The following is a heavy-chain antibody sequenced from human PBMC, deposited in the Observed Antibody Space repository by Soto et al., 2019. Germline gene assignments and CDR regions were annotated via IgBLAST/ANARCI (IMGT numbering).Heavy chain of an antibody. J-gene: IGHJ4*02. V-gene: IGHV3-53*01. Sequence: EVQLVESGGGLIQPGGSLRLSCAASGFTVSSNYMSWVRQAPGKGLEWVSVIYSGGSTYYADSVKGRFTISRDNSKNTLYLQMNGLRAEDTAVYYCARDFEDSSGWYGYWGQGTLVTVS. D-gene: IGHD6-19*01. CDR1: GFTVSSNY. CDR3: ARDFEDSSGWYGY. CDR2: IYSGGST.